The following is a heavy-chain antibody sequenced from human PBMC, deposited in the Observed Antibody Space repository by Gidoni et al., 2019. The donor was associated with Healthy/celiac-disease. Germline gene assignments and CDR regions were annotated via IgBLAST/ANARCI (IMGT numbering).Heavy chain of an antibody. V-gene: IGHV3-53*01. CDR1: GFTVSSNY. D-gene: IGHD1-26*01. J-gene: IGHJ6*02. CDR3: ARESLSSGSYNQGGMDV. CDR2: IYSGGST. Sequence: EVQLVESGGGLIQPGGSLRLSCAASGFTVSSNYMSWVRQAPGKGLEWVSVIYSGGSTYYADSVKGRFTISRDNSKNTLYLQMNSLRAEDTAVYYCARESLSSGSYNQGGMDVWGQGTTVTVSS.